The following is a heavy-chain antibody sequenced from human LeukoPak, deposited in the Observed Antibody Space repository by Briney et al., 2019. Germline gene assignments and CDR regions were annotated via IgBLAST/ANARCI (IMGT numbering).Heavy chain of an antibody. D-gene: IGHD3-10*01. Sequence: PGRSLRLSCAASGFTFSRNAMHWVRQAPGKGLEWVAVISYDGSNKYYADSVKGRFTISRDNSKNTLYLQMNSLRAEDTAVYYCARDQVCGSDPDYWGQGTLVTVSS. CDR1: GFTFSRNA. V-gene: IGHV3-30-3*01. CDR2: ISYDGSNK. J-gene: IGHJ4*02. CDR3: ARDQVCGSDPDY.